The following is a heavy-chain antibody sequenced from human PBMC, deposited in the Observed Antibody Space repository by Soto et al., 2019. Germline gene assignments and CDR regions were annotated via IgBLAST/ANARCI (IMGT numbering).Heavy chain of an antibody. CDR2: ISSSSSTI. J-gene: IGHJ6*02. V-gene: IGHV3-48*02. CDR3: ARDRAIQIWLVPTPECMDV. Sequence: EVQLVESGGGLVQPGGSLRLSCAASGFTFSSYSMNWVRQAPGKGLEWVSYISSSSSTIYYAVSVKGRFTISRDNAKNSLYLQMNSLRDEDTAVYYCARDRAIQIWLVPTPECMDVWGQGTTVTVSS. CDR1: GFTFSSYS. D-gene: IGHD5-18*01.